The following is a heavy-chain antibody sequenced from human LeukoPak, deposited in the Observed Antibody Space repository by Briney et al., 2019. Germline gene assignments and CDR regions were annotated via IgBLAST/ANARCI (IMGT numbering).Heavy chain of an antibody. J-gene: IGHJ6*02. CDR3: ARDRAAYDSSGYLYYYYGMDV. CDR1: GFTFSSYS. Sequence: GGSLRLSCAASGFTFSSYSMNWVRQAPGKGLEWVSSISSSSSYIYYADSVKGRFTISRDNSKNTLYLQMNSLRAEDTAVYYCARDRAAYDSSGYLYYYYGMDVWGQGTTVTVSS. CDR2: ISSSSSYI. V-gene: IGHV3-21*01. D-gene: IGHD3-22*01.